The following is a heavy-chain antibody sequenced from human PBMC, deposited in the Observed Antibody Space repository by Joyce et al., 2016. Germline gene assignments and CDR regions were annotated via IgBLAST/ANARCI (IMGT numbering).Heavy chain of an antibody. CDR3: ARESLGNTHTGGFDL. Sequence: EVQLVESGGGLVKPGGSLRLSCAASGFTFSSYTMTWVRQAPGKGLDWVSSFSYSTTSIYSADSMKGRFTISRDNARSSLFLQMDSLRAEDTALYYCARESLGNTHTGGFDLWGQGTLVTVSS. J-gene: IGHJ4*02. V-gene: IGHV3-21*02. D-gene: IGHD1-7*01. CDR2: FSYSTTSI. CDR1: GFTFSSYT.